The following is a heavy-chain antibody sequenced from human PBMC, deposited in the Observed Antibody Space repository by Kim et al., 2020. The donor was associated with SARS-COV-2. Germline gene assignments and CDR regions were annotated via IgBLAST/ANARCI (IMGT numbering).Heavy chain of an antibody. J-gene: IGHJ4*02. V-gene: IGHV3-33*01. CDR2: IWYDGSNK. Sequence: GGSLRLSCAASGFTFSSYGMHWVRQAPGKGLEWVAVIWYDGSNKYYADSVKGRFTISRDNSKNTLYLQMNSLRAEDTAVYYCARGPGEQQFTLGLEGGGYFDYWGQGTLVTVSS. CDR3: ARGPGEQQFTLGLEGGGYFDY. D-gene: IGHD6-13*01. CDR1: GFTFSSYG.